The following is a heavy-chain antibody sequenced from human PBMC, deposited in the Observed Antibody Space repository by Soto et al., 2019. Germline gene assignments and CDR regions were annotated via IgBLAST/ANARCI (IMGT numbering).Heavy chain of an antibody. D-gene: IGHD6-19*01. V-gene: IGHV1-2*02. J-gene: IGHJ4*02. Sequence: ASVKVSCKASGYTFTGYYMHWVRQAPGQGLEWMGWINPNGGGTNYAQKFQGRVTMTRDTSISTAYMELSRLRSDDTAVYYCASPSKGWLDPFDYWGQGTLVTVSS. CDR1: GYTFTGYY. CDR2: INPNGGGT. CDR3: ASPSKGWLDPFDY.